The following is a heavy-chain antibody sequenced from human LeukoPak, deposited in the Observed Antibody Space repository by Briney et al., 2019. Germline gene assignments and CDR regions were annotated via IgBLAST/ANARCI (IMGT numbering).Heavy chain of an antibody. J-gene: IGHJ5*02. CDR3: ARGRRDGYNYWFDP. Sequence: GGSLRLSCATSGFTFSAYSMNWVRQAPGKGLEWVSSISSSSSYIYYADSVKGRFTISRDNAKNSLYLQMNSLRAEDTAVYYCARGRRDGYNYWFDPWGQGTLATVSS. CDR2: ISSSSSYI. D-gene: IGHD5-24*01. CDR1: GFTFSAYS. V-gene: IGHV3-21*01.